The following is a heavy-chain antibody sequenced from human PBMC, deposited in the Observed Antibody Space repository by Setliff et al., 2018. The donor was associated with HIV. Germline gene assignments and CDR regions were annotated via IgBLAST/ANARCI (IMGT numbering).Heavy chain of an antibody. J-gene: IGHJ3*02. D-gene: IGHD3-22*01. V-gene: IGHV4-59*08. CDR2: IHYTGNT. CDR3: ARHWNYDTGLDPFDI. CDR1: GASISSYY. Sequence: PSETLSLTCTVSGASISSYYWSWIRQPPGKGLEWIGFIHYTGNTSYNPSPKSRVTMSTDTSKNQLSLKLNSVTAADTAVYYCARHWNYDTGLDPFDIWGQGTMVTVSS.